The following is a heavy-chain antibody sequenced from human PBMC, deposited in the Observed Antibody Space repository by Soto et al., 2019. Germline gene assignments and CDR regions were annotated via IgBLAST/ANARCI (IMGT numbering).Heavy chain of an antibody. D-gene: IGHD2-2*01. CDR3: ARDLTIVPATHPRLENYGMDV. CDR2: ISPYNGHT. V-gene: IGHV1-18*01. Sequence: QVQLVQSAGEVKKPGASVKVSCKASGYSFTSYGISWVRRAPGQGLEWMGWISPYNGHTQFVERFQGRVTRTTDTSTKTAYMELRNLRSDDTAHYYCARDLTIVPATHPRLENYGMDVWGQGTTVIVSS. CDR1: GYSFTSYG. J-gene: IGHJ6*02.